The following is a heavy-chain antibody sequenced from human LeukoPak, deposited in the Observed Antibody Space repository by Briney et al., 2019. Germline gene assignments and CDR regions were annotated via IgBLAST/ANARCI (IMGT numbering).Heavy chain of an antibody. CDR1: GGSISSYY. CDR3: ARDLVRLGYYYHAMDV. V-gene: IGHV4-59*01. J-gene: IGHJ6*02. CDR2: IYYSGST. Sequence: SETLSLTCTVSGGSISSYYWSWLRQPPGKGLEWIANIYYSGSTSYNPSLKSRVTISVDTSKHQFSLKLRSVTAADTAVYYCARDLVRLGYYYHAMDVWGQRTTVTVSS. D-gene: IGHD2-8*02.